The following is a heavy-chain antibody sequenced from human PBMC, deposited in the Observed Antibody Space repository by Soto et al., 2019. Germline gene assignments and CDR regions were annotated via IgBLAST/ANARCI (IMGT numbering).Heavy chain of an antibody. Sequence: VKVSCKASGGSFSSYAISWVRQAPGQGLEWMGGIIPIFGTANYAQKFQGRVTITADESTSTAYMELSSLRSEDTAVYYCARDNNCSGGSCYTLRAFDIWGQGTMVTVS. CDR3: ARDNNCSGGSCYTLRAFDI. CDR2: IIPIFGTA. V-gene: IGHV1-69*01. D-gene: IGHD2-15*01. J-gene: IGHJ3*02. CDR1: GGSFSSYA.